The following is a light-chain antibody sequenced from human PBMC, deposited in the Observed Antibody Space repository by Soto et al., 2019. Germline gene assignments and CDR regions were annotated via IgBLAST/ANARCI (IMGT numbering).Light chain of an antibody. J-gene: IGKJ1*01. CDR1: QSLSSW. CDR3: QQYNSYSRT. Sequence: DIQMTQSPSSLSASVGDRVTITCRASQSLSSWLAWYQQKPGKAPKLLIQKASTLESGVPSRFSGSGSGTEFTLTISSLQPDDFATYYCQQYNSYSRTFGQGTKVEIK. CDR2: KAS. V-gene: IGKV1-5*03.